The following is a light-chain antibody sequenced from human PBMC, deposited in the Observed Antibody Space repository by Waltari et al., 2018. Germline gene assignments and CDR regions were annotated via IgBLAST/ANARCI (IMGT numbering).Light chain of an antibody. Sequence: EIVLPQSPGTLSLSPGERATLSCRASQSVGNYLAWYQQKPGPAPRLLIYGASNRDTGIPDTFSGCGSGTDFTLTISRLEPEQFAVFYCQQYANSRTFGQGTKVEIK. CDR1: QSVGNY. J-gene: IGKJ1*01. CDR2: GAS. V-gene: IGKV3-20*01. CDR3: QQYANSRT.